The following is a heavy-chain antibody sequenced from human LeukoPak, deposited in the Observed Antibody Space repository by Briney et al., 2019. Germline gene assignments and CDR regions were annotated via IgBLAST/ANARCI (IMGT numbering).Heavy chain of an antibody. J-gene: IGHJ6*02. CDR1: GFTFSSFG. D-gene: IGHD6-19*01. CDR2: ISGSGGST. Sequence: GRSLRLSCAASGFTFSSFGMHWVRQAPGKGLEWVSAISGSGGSTYYADSVKGRFTISRDNSKNTLYLQMNSLRDEDTAVYYCAKDQAVAGTGMDVWGQETTVTVSS. CDR3: AKDQAVAGTGMDV. V-gene: IGHV3-23*01.